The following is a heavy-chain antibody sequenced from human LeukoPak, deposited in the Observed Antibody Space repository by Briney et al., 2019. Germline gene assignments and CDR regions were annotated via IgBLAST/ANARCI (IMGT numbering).Heavy chain of an antibody. CDR2: IYYSGST. CDR1: GGSISSYY. CDR3: ARGIAAAGYSPDYFDY. J-gene: IGHJ4*02. D-gene: IGHD6-13*01. V-gene: IGHV4-59*01. Sequence: TSETLSLTCTVSGGSISSYYWSWVRQPPGKGLEWIGYIYYSGSTTYNPSLKSRVTISVDTSKNQFSLKLTSVTAADTGVYYCARGIAAAGYSPDYFDYWGQGTLVTVSS.